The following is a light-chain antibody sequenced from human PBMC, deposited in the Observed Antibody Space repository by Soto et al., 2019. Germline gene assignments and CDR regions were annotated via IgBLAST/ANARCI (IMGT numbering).Light chain of an antibody. CDR2: GVS. CDR1: QSLSSNY. V-gene: IGKV3-20*01. CDR3: QQYVSAPIT. Sequence: EIVLTQSPGTLSLSPGERATLSCRASQSLSSNYLAWYHQKHGQXHRLLIYGVSSRATGVPVSFSGSGSGTDLTITISRLEPEDCAVYYCQQYVSAPITFGQGTRLEIK. J-gene: IGKJ5*01.